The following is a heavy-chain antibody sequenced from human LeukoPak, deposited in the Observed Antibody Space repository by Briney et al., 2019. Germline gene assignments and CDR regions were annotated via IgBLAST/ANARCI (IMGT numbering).Heavy chain of an antibody. CDR3: ARDRTNFDY. J-gene: IGHJ4*02. CDR2: ISSGSSSI. D-gene: IGHD1-1*01. Sequence: GGSLRLSCAASEFSVGSNYMTWVRQAPGKGLEWLSYISSGSSSIYYADSVKGRFTISRDNAKNSLYLQMNSLRAEDTAVYYCARDRTNFDYWGQGTLVTVSS. CDR1: EFSVGSNY. V-gene: IGHV3-48*01.